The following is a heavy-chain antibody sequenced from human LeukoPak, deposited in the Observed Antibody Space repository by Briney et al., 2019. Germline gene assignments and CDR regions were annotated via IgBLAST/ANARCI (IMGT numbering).Heavy chain of an antibody. CDR2: INPNSGDT. D-gene: IGHD3-3*01. V-gene: IGHV1-2*02. J-gene: IGHJ4*02. CDR1: GYTFTGYY. CDR3: ARAFLVRDYFDY. Sequence: ASVKVSCKASGYTFTGYYIHWVRQAPGQGLEWMGWINPNSGDTDYAQKFQGRVTMTRDTSISTGYMELSRLRSGDTAVYYCARAFLVRDYFDYWGQGTLVTVSS.